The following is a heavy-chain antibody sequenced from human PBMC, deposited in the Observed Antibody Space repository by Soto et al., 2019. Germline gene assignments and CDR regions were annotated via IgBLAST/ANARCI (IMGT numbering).Heavy chain of an antibody. CDR3: ARAYYDILTGYYLLDY. V-gene: IGHV4-34*01. J-gene: IGHJ4*02. Sequence: PSETLSLTCAVYGGSFSGYYWSWIRQPPGKGLEWIGEINHSGSTNYNPSLKSRVTISVDTSKNQFSLKLSSVTAADTAVYYCARAYYDILTGYYLLDYWGQGTLVTAPQ. D-gene: IGHD3-9*01. CDR2: INHSGST. CDR1: GGSFSGYY.